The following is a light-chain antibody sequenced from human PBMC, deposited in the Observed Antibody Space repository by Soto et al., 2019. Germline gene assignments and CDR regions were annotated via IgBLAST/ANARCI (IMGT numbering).Light chain of an antibody. CDR3: QQSYSTPLT. V-gene: IGKV3-15*01. CDR2: GAS. J-gene: IGKJ4*01. CDR1: QSVSSN. Sequence: EIVMTQSPATLSVSPGERATLSCRASQSVSSNLAWYQQKPGRAPRLLIYGASTRATGMPARFSGSGSGTEFTLTISSLQSEDFATYSCQQSYSTPLTFGGGTKVEIK.